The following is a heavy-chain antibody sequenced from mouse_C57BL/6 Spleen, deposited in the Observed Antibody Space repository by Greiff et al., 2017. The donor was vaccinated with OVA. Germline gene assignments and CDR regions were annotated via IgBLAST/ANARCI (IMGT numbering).Heavy chain of an antibody. CDR3: AREERDYGNYGRVDYFDY. Sequence: QVQLQQSGAELVKPGASVKLSCKASGYTFTSYWMQWVKQRPGQGLEWIGEIDPSDSYTNYNQKFKGKATLTVDTSSSTAYMQLSSLTAEDSAVYYCAREERDYGNYGRVDYFDYWGQGTTLTVSS. J-gene: IGHJ2*01. CDR1: GYTFTSYW. CDR2: IDPSDSYT. V-gene: IGHV1-50*01. D-gene: IGHD2-1*01.